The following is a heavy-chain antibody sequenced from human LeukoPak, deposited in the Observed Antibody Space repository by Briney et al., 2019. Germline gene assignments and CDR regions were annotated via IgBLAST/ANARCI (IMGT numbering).Heavy chain of an antibody. CDR3: ARDFGSYAWGSSWETDAFDI. J-gene: IGHJ3*02. Sequence: SETLSLTCSVSGGSITTSSYYWGWIRQPAGKGLEWIGRIYTSGSTGYNPSLKSRVTMSVDTSKNQFSLKLSSVTAADTAVYYCARDFGSYAWGSSWETDAFDIWGQGTMVTVSS. V-gene: IGHV4-61*02. CDR1: GGSITTSSYY. CDR2: IYTSGST. D-gene: IGHD6-13*01.